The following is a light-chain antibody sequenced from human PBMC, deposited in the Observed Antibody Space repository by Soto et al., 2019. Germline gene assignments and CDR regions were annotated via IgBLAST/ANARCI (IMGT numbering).Light chain of an antibody. V-gene: IGLV2-11*01. Sequence: QSVLTQPRSVSGSPGQSITISCSGTIRDIGGYNCISWYQQHPGAAPKIIIYDVSKRPSGVPDRFSGSTSGNTASLTISGLHAEDDAFYYCCSYAGSNTLAFGGGTKVTVL. CDR3: CSYAGSNTLA. J-gene: IGLJ2*01. CDR1: IRDIGGYNC. CDR2: DVS.